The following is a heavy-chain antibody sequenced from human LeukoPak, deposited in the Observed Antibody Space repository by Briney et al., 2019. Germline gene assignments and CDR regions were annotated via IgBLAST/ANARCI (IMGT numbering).Heavy chain of an antibody. CDR1: GFTFTTYG. J-gene: IGHJ4*02. D-gene: IGHD3-16*01. V-gene: IGHV3-30*02. CDR3: VKDWSWGFDY. Sequence: GGSLRLSCGASGFTFTTYGMHWVRQAPGKGLEWVAFIRSDGSNKYYADSVKGRFTLSRDNSKNTLYLQMNSLRAEDTAVYYCVKDWSWGFDYWGQGTLVTVSS. CDR2: IRSDGSNK.